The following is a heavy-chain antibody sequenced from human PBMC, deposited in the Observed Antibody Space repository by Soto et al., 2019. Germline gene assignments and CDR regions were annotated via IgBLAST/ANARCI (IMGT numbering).Heavy chain of an antibody. CDR2: INGNGGDT. V-gene: IGHV3-23*01. J-gene: IGHJ3*01. CDR1: GVGFGSNA. D-gene: IGHD3-22*01. Sequence: SLRLTSAERGVGFGSNAMSWLRQAPGNGPEWVSAINGNGGDTYYAESVKGRFTISRDNSKNTLYLQMNSLRAEDTALYYCARNPCYYDGPTGWGQGTMVTVS. CDR3: ARNPCYYDGPTG.